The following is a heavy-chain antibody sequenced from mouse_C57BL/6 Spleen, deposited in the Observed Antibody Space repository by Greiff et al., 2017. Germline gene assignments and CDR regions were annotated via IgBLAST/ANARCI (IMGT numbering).Heavy chain of an antibody. J-gene: IGHJ1*03. CDR1: GYTFTSYW. CDR3: ARGGVYYGYFDV. Sequence: QVQLQQPGAELVMPGASVKLSCKASGYTFTSYWMHWVKQRPGQGLEWIGEIEPSDSYTNYNQKIKGKTTLTVDKSSSTAYMQLSSLTSEDSAVYYCARGGVYYGYFDVWGTGTTVTVSS. V-gene: IGHV1-69*01. D-gene: IGHD1-1*01. CDR2: IEPSDSYT.